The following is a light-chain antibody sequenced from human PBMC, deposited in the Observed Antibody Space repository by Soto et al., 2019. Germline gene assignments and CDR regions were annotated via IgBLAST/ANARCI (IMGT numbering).Light chain of an antibody. CDR2: AAS. J-gene: IGKJ4*01. CDR1: QSISSY. CDR3: QQRSNWRVT. Sequence: DIQMTQSPACLSASVGDRVTMTCRASQSISSYLNWYQQKPGKAPKLLIYAASSLQSGVPSRFSGSGSGTEFTLTISSLQPEDIAVYYCQQRSNWRVTFGGGTKVDI. V-gene: IGKV1-39*01.